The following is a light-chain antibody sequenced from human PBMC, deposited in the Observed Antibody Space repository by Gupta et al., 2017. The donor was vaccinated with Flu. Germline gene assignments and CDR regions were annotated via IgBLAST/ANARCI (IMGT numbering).Light chain of an antibody. CDR2: GTT. CDR1: RSVGHNS. V-gene: IGKV3-20*01. CDR3: QQCYGSST. Sequence: IVFTQSPDTQSLSPGEKATLSCRASRSVGHNSLAWYQQKPGQSPRLLSYGTTNRATGIPDRFSGSGSGTDFTLTISRLEPEEVAVYYWQQCYGSSTFGPGTKLEVK. J-gene: IGKJ3*01.